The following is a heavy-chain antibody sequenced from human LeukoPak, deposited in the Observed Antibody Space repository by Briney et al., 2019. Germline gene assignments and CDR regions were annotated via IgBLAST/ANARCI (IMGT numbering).Heavy chain of an antibody. CDR3: AKLWDYYYYMDV. D-gene: IGHD1-26*01. CDR2: ISGGGYGT. CDR1: GFTFSTYA. Sequence: GGSLRLSCEASGFTFSTYAMTWVRQAPGKGLEWVSTISGGGYGTYYADSVKGRFTISRDNSKNTLYLQMNSLRAEDTAVYYCAKLWDYYYYMDVWGKGTTVTVSS. V-gene: IGHV3-23*01. J-gene: IGHJ6*03.